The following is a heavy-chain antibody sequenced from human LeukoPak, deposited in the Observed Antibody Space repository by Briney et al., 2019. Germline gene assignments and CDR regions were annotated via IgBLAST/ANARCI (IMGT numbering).Heavy chain of an antibody. CDR3: ARVPSYDSSGYYLGDHWCFDL. J-gene: IGHJ2*01. CDR2: ISAYNGNT. Sequence: ASVKVSCKASGYTFTSYGITWVRQAPGQGLEWMGWISAYNGNTHYTQKLQGRVTMTTDTSTSTAYLELRSLRSDDTAVYYCARVPSYDSSGYYLGDHWCFDLWGRGTLVTVSS. D-gene: IGHD3-22*01. V-gene: IGHV1-18*01. CDR1: GYTFTSYG.